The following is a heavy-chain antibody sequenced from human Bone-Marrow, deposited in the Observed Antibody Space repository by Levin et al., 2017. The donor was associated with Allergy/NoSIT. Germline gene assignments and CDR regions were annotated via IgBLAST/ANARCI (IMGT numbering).Heavy chain of an antibody. CDR2: ITSSGDST. CDR1: GFTFRHYT. V-gene: IGHV3-21*01. CDR3: VRDAGSSWAFDY. J-gene: IGHJ4*02. Sequence: GESLKISCAASGFTFRHYTMNWVRQAPGKGLEWVSCITSSGDSTYYADSVKGRFTVSRDNAKKSLYLQMNSLRAEDTAVYYCVRDAGSSWAFDYWGQGTLVTVSS. D-gene: IGHD6-13*01.